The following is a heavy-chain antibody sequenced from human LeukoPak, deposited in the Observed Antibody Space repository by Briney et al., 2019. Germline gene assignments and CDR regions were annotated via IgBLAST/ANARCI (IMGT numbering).Heavy chain of an antibody. CDR1: GGSICSYY. Sequence: SETLSLTCTVSGGSICSYYWSWIRKPPGKGVEWIGYIYYSGSTNYNPSLKSRVTISVDTSKNQFSLKLSSVTAADTAVYYCARDRGYTRYGMDVWGQGTTVTVSS. V-gene: IGHV4-59*01. J-gene: IGHJ6*02. CDR3: ARDRGYTRYGMDV. CDR2: IYYSGST. D-gene: IGHD5-12*01.